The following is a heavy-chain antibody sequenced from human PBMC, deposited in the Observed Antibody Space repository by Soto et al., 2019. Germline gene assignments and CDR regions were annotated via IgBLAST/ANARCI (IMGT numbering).Heavy chain of an antibody. CDR1: GYTFTSYG. D-gene: IGHD1-26*01. CDR2: ISAYNGNT. Sequence: ASVKVSCKASGYTFTSYGISWVRQAPGQGLEWMGWISAYNGNTKYAQKLQGRVTMTTDTSTSTAYMELRSLRSDDTAVYYCARDPGIVGARFYYYYGMDVWGQGTTVTVSS. V-gene: IGHV1-18*04. J-gene: IGHJ6*02. CDR3: ARDPGIVGARFYYYYGMDV.